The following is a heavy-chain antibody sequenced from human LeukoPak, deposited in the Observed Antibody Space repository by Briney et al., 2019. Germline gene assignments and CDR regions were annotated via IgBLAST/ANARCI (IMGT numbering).Heavy chain of an antibody. D-gene: IGHD2-2*01. Sequence: SVKVSCKASGFTFTSSAMQWVRQARGQRLEWIGWIVVGSGNTNYAQKFQERVTITRDMSTSTAYMELSSLRSEDTAVYYCAAHASPHPESAFDIWGQGTMVTVSS. CDR1: GFTFTSSA. CDR3: AAHASPHPESAFDI. CDR2: IVVGSGNT. V-gene: IGHV1-58*02. J-gene: IGHJ3*02.